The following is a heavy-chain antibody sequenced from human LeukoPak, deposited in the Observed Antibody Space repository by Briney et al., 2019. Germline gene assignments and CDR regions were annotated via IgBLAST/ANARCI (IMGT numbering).Heavy chain of an antibody. D-gene: IGHD3-22*01. V-gene: IGHV1-69*13. CDR1: GGTFSSYA. CDR3: ATLPYYYDSSGYPDY. J-gene: IGHJ4*02. CDR2: IIPIFGTA. Sequence: SVKVSCKASGGTFSSYAISWVRQAPGQGLEWMGGIIPIFGTANYAQKFQGRVTITADESTSTAYMELGSLRSEDTAVYYCATLPYYYDSSGYPDYWGQGTLVTVSS.